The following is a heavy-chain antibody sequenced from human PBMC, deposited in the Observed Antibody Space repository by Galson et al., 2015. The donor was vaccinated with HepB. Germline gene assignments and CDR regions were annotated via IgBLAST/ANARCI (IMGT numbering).Heavy chain of an antibody. V-gene: IGHV1-2*02. J-gene: IGHJ4*02. CDR2: INPKNGGT. Sequence: SVKVSCKAFGFTFIDYYYHWVRQAPGQGLEWIGWINPKNGGTNYAQKFQGRVTMTTDTSISTAYMELSGLTSDDTAVYYCVRDEDLGPRSDFDYWGQGTLVTVSS. CDR1: GFTFIDYY. CDR3: VRDEDLGPRSDFDY. D-gene: IGHD7-27*01.